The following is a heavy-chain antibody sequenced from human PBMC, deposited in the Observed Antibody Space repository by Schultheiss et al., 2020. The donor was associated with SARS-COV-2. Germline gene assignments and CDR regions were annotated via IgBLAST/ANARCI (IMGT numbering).Heavy chain of an antibody. V-gene: IGHV3-11*01. Sequence: GESLKISCAASGFTFSDYYMSWIRQAPGKGLEWVSCISSSGSTIYYADSVKGRFTISRDNAKNSLYLQMNSLRAEDTAVYYCARAPYYYDSSGARNYYYGMDVWGQGTTVTVSS. D-gene: IGHD3-22*01. J-gene: IGHJ6*02. CDR2: ISSSGSTI. CDR1: GFTFSDYY. CDR3: ARAPYYYDSSGARNYYYGMDV.